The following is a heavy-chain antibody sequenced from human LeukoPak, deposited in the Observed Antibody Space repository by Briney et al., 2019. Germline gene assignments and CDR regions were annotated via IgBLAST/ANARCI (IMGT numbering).Heavy chain of an antibody. CDR1: GYTFTSYA. D-gene: IGHD3-3*01. J-gene: IGHJ4*02. CDR2: INTNSGNP. CDR3: ARDGYYDFWSGYPPAPYYFDF. V-gene: IGHV7-4-1*02. Sequence: ASVNVSFKASGYTFTSYAMNWVRQAPGQGREGMGWINTNSGNPTYAQGFTGRFVFSLDTSVSTAYLQISSLKAEDTAVYYCARDGYYDFWSGYPPAPYYFDFWGQGTLVTVSS.